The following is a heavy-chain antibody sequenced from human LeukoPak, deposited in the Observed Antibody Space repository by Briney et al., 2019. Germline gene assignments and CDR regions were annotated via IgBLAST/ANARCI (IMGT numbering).Heavy chain of an antibody. CDR1: GGSLNGHY. V-gene: IGHV4-34*01. CDR2: GSDSGGT. CDR3: AKNGQSGFSFDP. Sequence: SETLSLTCAVYGGSLNGHYWSWIRQPPGKGLEWIGEGSDSGGTKFNPSLKGRVAISADASKNQFFLHLSSVTAADTAVYYCAKNGQSGFSFDPWGQGTLVTVSS. J-gene: IGHJ5*02. D-gene: IGHD2-8*01.